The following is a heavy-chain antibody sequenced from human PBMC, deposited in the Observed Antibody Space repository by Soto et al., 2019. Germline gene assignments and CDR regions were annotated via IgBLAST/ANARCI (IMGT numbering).Heavy chain of an antibody. CDR3: ARESSGWYNWLGP. CDR2: IYYSGST. V-gene: IGHV4-31*03. CDR1: GGSISSGGYY. D-gene: IGHD6-19*01. J-gene: IGHJ5*02. Sequence: PSETLSLTCTVSGGSISSGGYYWSWIRQHPGKGLEWIGYIYYSGSTYYNPSLKSRVTISVDTSKNQFSLKLSSVTAADTAVYYCARESSGWYNWLGPWGQRTLVTVFS.